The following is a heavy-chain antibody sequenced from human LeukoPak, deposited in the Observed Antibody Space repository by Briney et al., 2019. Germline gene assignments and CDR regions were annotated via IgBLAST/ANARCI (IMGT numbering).Heavy chain of an antibody. V-gene: IGHV3-66*01. J-gene: IGHJ4*02. CDR3: ARDRAYTYGFAYYFAD. D-gene: IGHD5-18*01. Sequence: GSLRLSCATSGFTVSDSYMSWVRQTPGKGLEWVSVIYSGGSTFYADSVKGRFTISRDSSKNTVYLQMNSLRGEDTAVYYCARDRAYTYGFAYYFADWGQGTLVTVSS. CDR2: IYSGGST. CDR1: GFTVSDSY.